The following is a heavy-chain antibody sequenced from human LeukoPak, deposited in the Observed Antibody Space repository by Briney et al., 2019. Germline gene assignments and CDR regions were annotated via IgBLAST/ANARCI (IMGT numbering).Heavy chain of an antibody. CDR2: ISSSSSYI. CDR3: AREEGRDDYGGNSDY. J-gene: IGHJ4*02. V-gene: IGHV3-21*01. D-gene: IGHD4-23*01. CDR1: GFTFSSYS. Sequence: GGSLRLSCAASGFTFSSYSMNWVRRAPGKGLEGVSSISSSSSYIYYADSVKGRFTISRDNAKNSLYLQMNSLRAEDTAVYYCAREEGRDDYGGNSDYWGQGTLVTVSS.